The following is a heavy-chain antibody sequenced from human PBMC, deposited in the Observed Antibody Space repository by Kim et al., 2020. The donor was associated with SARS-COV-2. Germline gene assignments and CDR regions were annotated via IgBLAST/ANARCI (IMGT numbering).Heavy chain of an antibody. J-gene: IGHJ4*02. CDR2: IRASGIT. CDR3: ARDYYGDYVDY. Sequence: SETLSLTCTVSGGSISDYSWNWIRQPAGKGLEWIGRIRASGITYYNPSLESRVTMSVDTSKDQFSLTLSSVTAADTALYYCARDYYGDYVDYWGPGTLVTVSS. D-gene: IGHD4-17*01. CDR1: GGSISDYS. V-gene: IGHV4-4*07.